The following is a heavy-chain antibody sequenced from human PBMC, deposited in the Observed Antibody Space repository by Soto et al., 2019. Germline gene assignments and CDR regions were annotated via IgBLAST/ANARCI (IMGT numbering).Heavy chain of an antibody. CDR1: GFTFSSYA. CDR3: AGDRSCFEMIVSSPPAY. V-gene: IGHV3-23*01. Sequence: EVQLLESGGGLVQPGGSLRLSCAASGFTFSSYAMNWVRQAPGKGLEWVSAISGSAATTHFADSVKGRSTISRDNAKNRLYLQMNSLSVEDTAVYYCAGDRSCFEMIVSSPPAYWGQGTLFTVSS. D-gene: IGHD2-21*01. CDR2: ISGSAATT. J-gene: IGHJ4*02.